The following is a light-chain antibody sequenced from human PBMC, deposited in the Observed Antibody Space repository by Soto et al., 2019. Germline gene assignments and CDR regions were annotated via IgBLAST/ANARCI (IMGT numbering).Light chain of an antibody. CDR2: SAS. Sequence: DIQVTQSPPSLSASVGDRVTITCRASQYIGNYLNWYQHKPGKAPQLLIYSASTLHIGVTSRFSGSRSGTDFTLTIRPLHPDDFAYYYCQSNDILSWTFGQGTKVE. CDR1: QYIGNY. V-gene: IGKV1-39*01. J-gene: IGKJ1*01. CDR3: QSNDILSWT.